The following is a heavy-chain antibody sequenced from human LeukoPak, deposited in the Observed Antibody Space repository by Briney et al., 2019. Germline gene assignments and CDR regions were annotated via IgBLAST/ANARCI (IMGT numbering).Heavy chain of an antibody. V-gene: IGHV1-69*04. CDR2: IIPILGIA. J-gene: IGHJ5*02. CDR1: GGTFSSYA. CDR3: ARSWGGSIPTNSFFDP. Sequence: SVKVSCKASGGTFSSYAISWVRQAPGQGLEWMGRIIPILGIANYAQKFQGRVTITADKPTSTAYMELSSLRSEDTAVYYCARSWGGSIPTNSFFDPWGQGTLVTVSS. D-gene: IGHD3-16*01.